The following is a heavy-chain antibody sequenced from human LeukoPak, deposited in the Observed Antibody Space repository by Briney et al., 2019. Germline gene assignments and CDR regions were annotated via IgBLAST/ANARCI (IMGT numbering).Heavy chain of an antibody. D-gene: IGHD3-10*01. CDR1: GGSISSYY. Sequence: SETLSLTCTVSGGSISSYYWSWIRQPPGKGLEWIGEINHSGSTNYNPSLKSRVTISVDTSKNQFSLKLSSVTAADTAVYYCAILSADLTAYDYWGQGTLVTVSS. J-gene: IGHJ4*02. CDR3: AILSADLTAYDY. CDR2: INHSGST. V-gene: IGHV4-34*01.